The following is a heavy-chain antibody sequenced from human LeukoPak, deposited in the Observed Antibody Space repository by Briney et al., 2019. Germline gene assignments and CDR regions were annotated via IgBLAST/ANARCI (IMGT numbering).Heavy chain of an antibody. CDR3: ARGATYSGSYNY. V-gene: IGHV4-39*07. CDR1: GGSISSSSYY. D-gene: IGHD1-26*01. Sequence: PSETLSLTCTVSGGSISSSSYYWGWIRQPPGKGLEWIGSIYYSGSTYYNPSLKSRVTISVDTSKNQFSLKLSSVTAADTAVYYCARGATYSGSYNYWGQGTLVTVSS. J-gene: IGHJ4*02. CDR2: IYYSGST.